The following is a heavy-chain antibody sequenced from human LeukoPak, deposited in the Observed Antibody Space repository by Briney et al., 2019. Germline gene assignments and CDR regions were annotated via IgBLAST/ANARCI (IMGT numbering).Heavy chain of an antibody. CDR1: GGSIRNYY. Sequence: PSETLSLTCTVSGGSIRNYYWSWIRQPAGKGLEWIGRIYSSGSTNYNPSLKSRVTMSVDTSKNQFSLKLNSVTAADTAVYFCARGDYDTLTGYWNWFDPWGQGTLVTVSS. D-gene: IGHD3-9*01. CDR3: ARGDYDTLTGYWNWFDP. CDR2: IYSSGST. V-gene: IGHV4-4*07. J-gene: IGHJ5*02.